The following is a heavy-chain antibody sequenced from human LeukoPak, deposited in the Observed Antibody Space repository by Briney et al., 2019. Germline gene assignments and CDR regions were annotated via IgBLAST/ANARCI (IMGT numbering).Heavy chain of an antibody. Sequence: AGGSLRLSCTASGFTFRSRSMIWVRQAPGKGLEWISYISGSSGTIYYADSVKGRFIISRNNDKNSLYLQMNSLRAEDTAVYYCARDPYSSGWYPYYFDYWGQGTLVTVSS. D-gene: IGHD6-19*01. CDR2: ISGSSGTI. V-gene: IGHV3-48*01. CDR1: GFTFRSRS. J-gene: IGHJ4*02. CDR3: ARDPYSSGWYPYYFDY.